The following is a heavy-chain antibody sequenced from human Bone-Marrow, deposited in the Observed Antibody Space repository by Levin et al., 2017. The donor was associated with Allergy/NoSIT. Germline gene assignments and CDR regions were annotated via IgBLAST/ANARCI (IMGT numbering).Heavy chain of an antibody. Sequence: GGSLRLSCAASGFSFSSYSMHWVRQAPGKGLEWVAVIWNDGGRKYYVDSVKGRFTISRDNSKNTLYLQMNSLRVEDTAVYYCAKGDSSWSGDYWGQGTLVTVSS. CDR2: IWNDGGRK. V-gene: IGHV3-33*06. J-gene: IGHJ4*02. CDR3: AKGDSSWSGDY. D-gene: IGHD6-13*01. CDR1: GFSFSSYS.